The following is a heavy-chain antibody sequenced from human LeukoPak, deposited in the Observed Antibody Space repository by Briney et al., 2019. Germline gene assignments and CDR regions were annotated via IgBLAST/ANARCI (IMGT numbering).Heavy chain of an antibody. CDR3: ARISDYFLSY. V-gene: IGHV3-48*03. D-gene: IGHD4/OR15-4a*01. Sequence: GGSLRLSCAASGFTFSSYEMNWVRQAPGKGLEWVSYISSSGSTIYYADSVKGRFTISRDNAKNSLYLQMNSLRAEDTAVYYCARISDYFLSYWGQGTLVTVSS. CDR1: GFTFSSYE. CDR2: ISSSGSTI. J-gene: IGHJ4*02.